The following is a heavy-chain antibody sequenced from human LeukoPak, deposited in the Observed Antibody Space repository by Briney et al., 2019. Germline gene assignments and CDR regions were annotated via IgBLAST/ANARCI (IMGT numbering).Heavy chain of an antibody. J-gene: IGHJ5*02. V-gene: IGHV4-34*01. D-gene: IGHD2-15*01. CDR2: INHSGST. Sequence: SETLSLTCAVYGGSFSGHYWSWIRQPPGKGLEWIGEINHSGSTNYNPSLKSRVTISVDTSKNQFSLKLSSVTAADTAVYYCASTPLDCSGGSCYPNWFDPWGQGTLVTVSS. CDR3: ASTPLDCSGGSCYPNWFDP. CDR1: GGSFSGHY.